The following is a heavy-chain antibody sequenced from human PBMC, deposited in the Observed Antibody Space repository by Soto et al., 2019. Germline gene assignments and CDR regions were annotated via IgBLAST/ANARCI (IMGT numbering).Heavy chain of an antibody. Sequence: QVQLQESGPGLVKPSQTLSLTCTVSGGSISSGGDYWSWSRQHPGKGLEWICYIYYSGSTYYNPSLKSRVTISVDTSKNQFSLKLRSVTAADTAVYYCAISSGYADWFDPWGQGTLVTVSS. CDR3: AISSGYADWFDP. CDR1: GGSISSGGDY. D-gene: IGHD3-22*01. V-gene: IGHV4-31*03. J-gene: IGHJ5*02. CDR2: IYYSGST.